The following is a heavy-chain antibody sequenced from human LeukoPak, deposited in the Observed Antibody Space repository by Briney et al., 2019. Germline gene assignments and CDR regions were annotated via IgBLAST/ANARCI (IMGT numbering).Heavy chain of an antibody. Sequence: ASVKVFCKASGYTFTNYDINWVRQATGQGPEWMGWMNPKSGNTGYAQKFQGRVTMTRNTSISTAYMELSSLRSDDTAVYYCARDQDIVVVVAALRQREMGGFDPWGQGTLVTVSS. D-gene: IGHD2-15*01. V-gene: IGHV1-8*01. CDR2: MNPKSGNT. CDR1: GYTFTNYD. J-gene: IGHJ5*02. CDR3: ARDQDIVVVVAALRQREMGGFDP.